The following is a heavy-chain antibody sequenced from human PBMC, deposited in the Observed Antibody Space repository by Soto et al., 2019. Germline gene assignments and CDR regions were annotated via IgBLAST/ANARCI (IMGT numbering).Heavy chain of an antibody. Sequence: PSQTLSLTCAISGDSVSSNSVAWNWIRQSQSRGLEWLGRTYYRSKWSNDYAVSVESRITINPDTSKNQFSLQLDSVTPEDTAVYYCARDSPGYGDYVLFDYWGQGTLVTVSS. CDR1: GDSVSSNSVA. D-gene: IGHD4-17*01. CDR2: TYYRSKWSN. CDR3: ARDSPGYGDYVLFDY. J-gene: IGHJ4*02. V-gene: IGHV6-1*01.